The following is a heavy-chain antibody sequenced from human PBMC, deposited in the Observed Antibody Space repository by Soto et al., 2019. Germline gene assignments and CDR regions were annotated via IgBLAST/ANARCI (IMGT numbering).Heavy chain of an antibody. CDR3: ARGVTVGVTGPDY. V-gene: IGHV3-30*14. CDR1: GFTFSNAW. D-gene: IGHD1-20*01. Sequence: GGSLRLSCAASGFTFSNAWMSWVRQAPGKGLEWVAIISYDGSHTYYADSVKGRFTISRDNSKNTLYLQMDSLRAEDTAVYYCARGVTVGVTGPDYWGQGKLVTVSS. J-gene: IGHJ4*02. CDR2: ISYDGSHT.